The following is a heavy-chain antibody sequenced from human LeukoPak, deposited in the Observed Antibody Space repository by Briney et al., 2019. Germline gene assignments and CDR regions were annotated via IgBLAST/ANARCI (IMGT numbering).Heavy chain of an antibody. CDR1: GYTFTGYY. CDR3: ARGVITMVRGVPNYYGMDV. J-gene: IGHJ6*04. Sequence: ASVKVSCKASGYTFTGYYMRWVRQAPGQGLEWMGWINPNSGGTNYARKFQGWVTMTRDTSISTAYMELSRLRSDDTAVYYCARGVITMVRGVPNYYGMDVWGKGTTVTVSS. CDR2: INPNSGGT. D-gene: IGHD3-10*01. V-gene: IGHV1-2*04.